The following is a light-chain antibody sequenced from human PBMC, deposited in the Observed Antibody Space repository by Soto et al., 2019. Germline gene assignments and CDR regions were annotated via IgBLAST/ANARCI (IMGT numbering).Light chain of an antibody. Sequence: DIHMTQSPSTLSAPVGGRVTITCRASQSISHFLAWYQQKPGKVPKLLIYDASNLGSGVPSRFSGSGSGTDFTLTISGLQPDDFTTYYCQQYTSYSRAFGQGTKVDIK. V-gene: IGKV1-5*01. CDR1: QSISHF. J-gene: IGKJ1*01. CDR3: QQYTSYSRA. CDR2: DAS.